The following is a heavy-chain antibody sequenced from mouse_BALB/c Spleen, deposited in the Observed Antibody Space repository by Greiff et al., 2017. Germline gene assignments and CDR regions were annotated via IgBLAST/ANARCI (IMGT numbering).Heavy chain of an antibody. CDR2: IWSGGST. CDR3: ARNPYGKAMDY. J-gene: IGHJ4*01. CDR1: GFSLTSYG. D-gene: IGHD2-10*02. Sequence: VQLQESGPGLVQPSQSLSITCTVSGFSLTSYGVHWVRQSPGKGLEWLGVIWSGGSTDYNAAFISRLSISKDNSKSQVFFKMNSLQAKDTAIYYCARNPYGKAMDYWGQGTSVTVSS. V-gene: IGHV2-2*02.